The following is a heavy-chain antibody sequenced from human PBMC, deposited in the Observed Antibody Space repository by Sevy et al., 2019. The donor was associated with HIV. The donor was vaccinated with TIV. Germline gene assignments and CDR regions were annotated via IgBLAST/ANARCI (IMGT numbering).Heavy chain of an antibody. CDR1: GGSITSLY. V-gene: IGHV4-59*08. D-gene: IGHD1-26*01. CDR2: IYYNGHI. CDR3: AGENAWGRGYS. Sequence: SETLSLTCTVSGGSITSLYWNWIRQPPGKGLEWIANIYYNGHINYNPSLKSRVTLSLDTSKNHFSPRLSSVTAADTAMYYCAGENAWGRGYSWGQGTLVTVSS. J-gene: IGHJ4*02.